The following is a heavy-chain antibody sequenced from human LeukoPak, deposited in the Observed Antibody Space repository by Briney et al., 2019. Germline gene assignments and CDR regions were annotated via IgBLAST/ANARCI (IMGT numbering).Heavy chain of an antibody. V-gene: IGHV4-39*07. D-gene: IGHD2-2*01. CDR3: ARSFGARYQLLFDY. CDR1: GASISSSSYY. CDR2: INNSGST. J-gene: IGHJ4*02. Sequence: SETLSLTCTVSGASISSSSYYWGWIRQPPGKGREWIGEINNSGSTNYNPTRKSRVTISVDTSKNQFSLKLSSVTAADTAVYYCARSFGARYQLLFDYWGQGTLVTVSS.